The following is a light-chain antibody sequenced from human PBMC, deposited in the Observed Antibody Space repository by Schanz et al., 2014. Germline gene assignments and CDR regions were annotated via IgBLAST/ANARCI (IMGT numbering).Light chain of an antibody. J-gene: IGKJ3*01. CDR1: QSVSSNS. Sequence: EVVLTQSPGTLSLSPGERATLSCRASQSVSSNSLAWYQQTPGQAPRLLIYGASSRATGIPDRFSGSGSGTDFTLTISRLEPEDFAVYYCQQFSSAPFSFGPGTRVDVK. CDR2: GAS. V-gene: IGKV3-20*01. CDR3: QQFSSAPFS.